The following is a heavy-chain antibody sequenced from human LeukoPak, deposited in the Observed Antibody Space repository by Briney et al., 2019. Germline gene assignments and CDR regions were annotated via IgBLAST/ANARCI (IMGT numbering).Heavy chain of an antibody. CDR2: IYTSGST. CDR1: GGSISSGSYY. V-gene: IGHV4-61*02. CDR3: ARSRGLTSRNWYFDL. D-gene: IGHD1-14*01. Sequence: TLSLTCTVSGGSISSGSYYWSWIRQPAGKGLQWIGRIYTSGSTNYNPSLKSRVTISVDTSKNQFSLKLSSVTAADTAVYYCARSRGLTSRNWYFDLWGRGTLVTVSS. J-gene: IGHJ2*01.